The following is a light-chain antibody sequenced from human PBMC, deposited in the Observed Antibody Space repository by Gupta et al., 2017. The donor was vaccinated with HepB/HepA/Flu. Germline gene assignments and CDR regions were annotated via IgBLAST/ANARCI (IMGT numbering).Light chain of an antibody. V-gene: IGLV2-14*03. CDR3: SSYTTTTTVV. CDR1: SSDVGGYNY. J-gene: IGLJ2*01. Sequence: HSALTPPASVSGSPGQSITISCTGTSSDVGGYNYVSWYQQHPGKVPKLMIYDVSNRPSGVSNRFSGSKSGNTASLTLSGLQAEDEADYYCSSYTTTTTVVFGGGTKLTVL. CDR2: DVS.